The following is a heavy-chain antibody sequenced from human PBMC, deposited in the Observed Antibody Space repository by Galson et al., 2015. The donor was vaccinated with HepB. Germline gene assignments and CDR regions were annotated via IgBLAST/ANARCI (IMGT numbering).Heavy chain of an antibody. CDR2: IYPGDSEI. J-gene: IGHJ6*04. D-gene: IGHD1-7*01. V-gene: IGHV5-51*01. Sequence: QSGAEVKRPGESLKISCQASGYSFTNYWIGWVRQTPGYGLECMGIIYPGDSEIRYNPSFQGQVTMSVDKSISTAYLQWGSLKAWDSAMNYCARLGHELYHYYGMDVWGEGTTVTVSS. CDR1: GYSFTNYW. CDR3: ARLGHELYHYYGMDV.